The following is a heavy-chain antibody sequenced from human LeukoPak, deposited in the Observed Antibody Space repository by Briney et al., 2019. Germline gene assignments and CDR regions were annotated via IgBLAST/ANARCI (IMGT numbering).Heavy chain of an antibody. CDR3: ARVAVGEYNFHH. D-gene: IGHD6-19*01. Sequence: GGSLRLSCAASESTFSTYWMHWVRQAPGKGLVWVSRINPDGSTASYAGSVEGRFTISRDNAKNTLYLQMNSLRAEDTAVYFCARVAVGEYNFHHWGQGTLVTVSS. J-gene: IGHJ4*02. CDR1: ESTFSTYW. V-gene: IGHV3-74*01. CDR2: INPDGSTA.